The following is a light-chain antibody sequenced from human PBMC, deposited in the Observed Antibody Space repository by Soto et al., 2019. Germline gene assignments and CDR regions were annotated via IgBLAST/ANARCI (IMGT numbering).Light chain of an antibody. CDR2: EDT. V-gene: IGLV2-23*01. CDR3: CSYAGSGTFV. J-gene: IGLJ1*01. Sequence: QSALTQPASVSGSPGQSITISCTGTSSDVGSYDLVSWYQQPPGKAPKLMIYEDTKRPSGMSTRFSGSKSGNAASLTISGLQAEDEADYYCCSYAGSGTFVFGTGTKRTVL. CDR1: SSDVGSYDL.